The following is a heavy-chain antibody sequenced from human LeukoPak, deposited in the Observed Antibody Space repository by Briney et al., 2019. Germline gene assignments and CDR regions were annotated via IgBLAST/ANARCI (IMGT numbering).Heavy chain of an antibody. Sequence: GASVKVSCKASGYTFTSYAFSWVRQPPGPGLERMGWINAYNGNTNYAQKLQGRVTMTTDTSTSTAYMELRSLRFDDTAVYYCARRQGTTLSFDYWGQGTLVTVSS. CDR2: INAYNGNT. D-gene: IGHD1-1*01. V-gene: IGHV1-18*01. CDR3: ARRQGTTLSFDY. CDR1: GYTFTSYA. J-gene: IGHJ4*02.